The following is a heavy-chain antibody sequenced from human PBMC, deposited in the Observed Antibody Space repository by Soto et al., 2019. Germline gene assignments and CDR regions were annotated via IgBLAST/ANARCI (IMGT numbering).Heavy chain of an antibody. CDR3: ARAPYNWNLGAFDI. J-gene: IGHJ3*02. V-gene: IGHV3-74*01. CDR1: GFTFSSYW. Sequence: GGSLRLSCAASGFTFSSYWMHWVRQTPGKGLVWVSRINSDESVTSYADSVKGRFTISRDNAKNTLYLQMNSLRAEDTAVYYCARAPYNWNLGAFDIWGQGTMVTVSS. D-gene: IGHD1-20*01. CDR2: INSDESVT.